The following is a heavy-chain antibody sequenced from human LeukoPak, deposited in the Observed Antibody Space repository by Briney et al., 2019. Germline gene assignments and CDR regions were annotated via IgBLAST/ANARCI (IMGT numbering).Heavy chain of an antibody. CDR3: TRDQKPYDILTGHDY. CDR1: GFTFSTYA. D-gene: IGHD3-9*01. Sequence: GGSLRLSCAASGFTFSTYAMNWVRQAPGKGLEWVTVISSGGNNKYYVESVTGRFTISRDNSNNTLYLQMNSLRPEDTAVYYCTRDQKPYDILTGHDYWGQATLVTVSS. CDR2: ISSGGNNK. V-gene: IGHV3-30-3*01. J-gene: IGHJ4*02.